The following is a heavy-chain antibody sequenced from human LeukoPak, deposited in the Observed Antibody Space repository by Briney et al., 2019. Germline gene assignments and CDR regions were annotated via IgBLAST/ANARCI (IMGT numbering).Heavy chain of an antibody. CDR1: GFIFSFYI. Sequence: GGSLRLSRAASGFIFSFYIMQWVRQAPGKVLEWVSSITSSSSYIYYVDSVKGRFTISNANATKSLDLQMNSLRVYAAVVYSCPRSPGWCDPWGQGTLVTVSS. J-gene: IGHJ5*02. V-gene: IGHV3-21*01. CDR3: PRSPGWCDP. CDR2: ITSSSSYI.